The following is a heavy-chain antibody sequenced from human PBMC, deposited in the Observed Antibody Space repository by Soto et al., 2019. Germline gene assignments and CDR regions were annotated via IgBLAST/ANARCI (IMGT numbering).Heavy chain of an antibody. V-gene: IGHV4-34*01. Sequence: KPSETLSLTCAVYGGSFSGYYWNWIRQPPGKGLEWIGEIDPSGYTNYNPSLKSRVTISVDTSKNQFSLRLTSVTAADTVVYYCARVRDWFDPWGQGTLVTVSS. CDR1: GGSFSGYY. J-gene: IGHJ5*02. CDR3: ARVRDWFDP. CDR2: IDPSGYT.